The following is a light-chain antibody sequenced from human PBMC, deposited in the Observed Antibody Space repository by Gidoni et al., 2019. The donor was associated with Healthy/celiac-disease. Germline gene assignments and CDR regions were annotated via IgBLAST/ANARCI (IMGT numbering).Light chain of an antibody. Sequence: IVLPQSQRTLSLSPGERATLSCRASQSVSSSYLAWYQQKPGQAPRLLIYGASSRDTGIPDRFSGSGSGTDFTLTISRLEPEDFAVYYCQQYGSSPYTFGQGTKVENK. CDR3: QQYGSSPYT. J-gene: IGKJ2*01. CDR2: GAS. CDR1: QSVSSSY. V-gene: IGKV3-20*01.